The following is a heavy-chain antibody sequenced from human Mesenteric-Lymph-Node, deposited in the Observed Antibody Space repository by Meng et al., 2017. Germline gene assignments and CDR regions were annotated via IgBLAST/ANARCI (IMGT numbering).Heavy chain of an antibody. Sequence: QGQLVQAGAEVKKPGASVKVSCTASGYTLSSDGFSWVRQAPGQGLEWMGWINRYNGNTDYAQKFQGRVTMTTDTSTSTAYMELRSLKSDDTAVYYCANRGNPYLDCWGQGTLVTVSS. CDR3: ANRGNPYLDC. CDR2: INRYNGNT. V-gene: IGHV1-18*01. J-gene: IGHJ4*02. CDR1: GYTLSSDG.